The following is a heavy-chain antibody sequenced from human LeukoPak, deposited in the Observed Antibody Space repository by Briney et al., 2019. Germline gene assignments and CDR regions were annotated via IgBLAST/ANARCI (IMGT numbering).Heavy chain of an antibody. D-gene: IGHD3-10*01. J-gene: IGHJ1*01. CDR3: ARGRQPGYFQH. Sequence: PSETLSLTCTLSGGSISSYYWSWIRQPPGKGLEWIGYIYYSGSTNYNPSLKSRVTISVDTSKNQFSLKLSSVTAADTAVYYCARGRQPGYFQHWGQGTLVTVSS. CDR1: GGSISSYY. V-gene: IGHV4-59*01. CDR2: IYYSGST.